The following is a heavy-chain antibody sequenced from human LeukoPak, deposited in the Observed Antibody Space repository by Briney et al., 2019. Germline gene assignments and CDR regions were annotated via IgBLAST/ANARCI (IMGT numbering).Heavy chain of an antibody. Sequence: GASVKVSCKASGYTFSDYYMHWVRQAPGHGLEWMGWIYPNTGGTNYAQKFQGRVTMTRDTSISTAYMELSRLRSDDTAVYYCARDPKWETPGSYYYYYMDVWGKGTTVTVSS. V-gene: IGHV1-2*02. CDR3: ARDPKWETPGSYYYYYMDV. CDR2: IYPNTGGT. CDR1: GYTFSDYY. D-gene: IGHD1-26*01. J-gene: IGHJ6*03.